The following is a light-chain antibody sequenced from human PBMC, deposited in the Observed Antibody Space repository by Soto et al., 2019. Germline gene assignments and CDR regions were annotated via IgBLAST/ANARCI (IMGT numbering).Light chain of an antibody. CDR3: QQYYSNPYT. Sequence: DIVMTQSPDSLAVSLGERATINCKSSQNVLYSSNNKNYLAWYQQKPGQPPKLLIYWASTRESGVPDRFSGSGSGTDFTLTITSLQAEDVAVYYCQQYYSNPYTFGQGAKVEIK. V-gene: IGKV4-1*01. CDR1: QNVLYSSNNKNY. CDR2: WAS. J-gene: IGKJ2*01.